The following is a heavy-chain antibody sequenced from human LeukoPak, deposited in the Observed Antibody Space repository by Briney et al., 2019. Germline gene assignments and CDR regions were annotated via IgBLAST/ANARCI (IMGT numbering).Heavy chain of an antibody. CDR1: AFTFNNYW. CDR3: ARDRQFPRDQFDF. Sequence: QTGGSLRLSCVASAFTFNNYWMHWVRQAPGRGLEWVAAINDDGAGAWYADSVRGRSTISRDNSKNMAYLQVDSLRVEDTAIYFCARDRQFPRDQFDFWGQGTLVTVSS. D-gene: IGHD2-2*01. V-gene: IGHV3-23*01. J-gene: IGHJ4*02. CDR2: INDDGAGA.